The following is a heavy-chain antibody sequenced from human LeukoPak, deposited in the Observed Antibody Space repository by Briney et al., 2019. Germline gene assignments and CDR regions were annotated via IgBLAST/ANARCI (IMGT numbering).Heavy chain of an antibody. CDR1: GFTFSSYG. V-gene: IGHV3-33*08. D-gene: IGHD2-21*01. J-gene: IGHJ4*02. Sequence: HPGGSPILSCAASGFTFSSYGMHWVRQAPGKGLEWVAVIWYGGSNKYYADSVKGRFTISRDNSKNTQYLQMNSLKTEDTAVYYCNTDSLVMNYWGXXT. CDR2: IWYGGSNK. CDR3: NTDSLVMNY.